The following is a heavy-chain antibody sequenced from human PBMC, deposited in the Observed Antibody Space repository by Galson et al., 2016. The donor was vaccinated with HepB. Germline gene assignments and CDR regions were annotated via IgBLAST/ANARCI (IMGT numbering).Heavy chain of an antibody. CDR3: AHRRESVVVLGGWFDS. V-gene: IGHV2-5*02. J-gene: IGHJ5*01. CDR1: GFSLTTNVG. Sequence: LVKPTQTLTLTCTFSGFSLTTNVGVGWIRQPPGKALEWLAMIYWDDDKRYSPSLKSRLSVTKDTSKNQVVFTMSNMDPVDTATYYCAHRRESVVVLGGWFDSWGQGILVTVSS. D-gene: IGHD3-22*01. CDR2: IYWDDDK.